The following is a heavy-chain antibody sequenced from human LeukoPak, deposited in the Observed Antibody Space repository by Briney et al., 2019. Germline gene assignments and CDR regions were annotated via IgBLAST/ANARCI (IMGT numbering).Heavy chain of an antibody. J-gene: IGHJ4*02. CDR3: ATMASYSGYDFDY. V-gene: IGHV3-53*01. D-gene: IGHD5-12*01. CDR2: IYGGGNT. CDR1: GFTFSNNW. Sequence: GGSLRLSCAASGFTFSNNWMHWVRQAPGKGLEWVSVIYGGGNTYYADSVKGRFTISRDNSKNTLYLQMNSLRAEDTAVYYCATMASYSGYDFDYWGQGTLVTVSS.